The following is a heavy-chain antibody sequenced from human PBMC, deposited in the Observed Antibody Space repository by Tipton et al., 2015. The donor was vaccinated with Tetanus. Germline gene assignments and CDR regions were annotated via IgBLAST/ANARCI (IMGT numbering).Heavy chain of an antibody. J-gene: IGHJ5*02. CDR3: ARHWWGYDVLSGYNWFDP. Sequence: QVQLVQSGAEVKQPGASVKVSCKASGFSLTTYAINWVRQAPGQGLEWMGWINTNTGNPTYAQGFTRRFVFSLDTSVSTAYLQISTLKADDTAVYYCARHWWGYDVLSGYNWFDPWGQGTLVTVSS. CDR2: INTNTGNP. D-gene: IGHD3-3*01. CDR1: GFSLTTYA. V-gene: IGHV7-4-1*02.